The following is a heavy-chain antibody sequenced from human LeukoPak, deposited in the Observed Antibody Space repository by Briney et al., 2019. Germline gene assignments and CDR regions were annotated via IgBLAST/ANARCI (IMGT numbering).Heavy chain of an antibody. V-gene: IGHV4-34*01. D-gene: IGHD3-10*01. Sequence: PSETLSLTCAVYGGSFSGYYWSWIRQPPGKGLEWIGEINHSGSTNYNPSLKSRVTISVDTSKNQFSLKLSSVTAADTAVYYCARDAHYYGSGSLRGSQYYYGMDVWGQGTTVTVSS. CDR3: ARDAHYYGSGSLRGSQYYYGMDV. CDR2: INHSGST. CDR1: GGSFSGYY. J-gene: IGHJ6*02.